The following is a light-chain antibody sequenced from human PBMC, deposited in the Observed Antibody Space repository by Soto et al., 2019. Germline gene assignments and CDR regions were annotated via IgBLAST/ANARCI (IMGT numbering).Light chain of an antibody. V-gene: IGKV1-5*01. Sequence: DIQMTQSPSTLSASVGDTVTITCRASQRISGWLAWHQQKPGKAPKLLIYDVSALKRGVPPRFSVSGSGTDFTLTISSMQPEDSANHSYEAYDSFSVTFGQGTKVESK. J-gene: IGKJ1*01. CDR3: EAYDSFSVT. CDR1: QRISGW. CDR2: DVS.